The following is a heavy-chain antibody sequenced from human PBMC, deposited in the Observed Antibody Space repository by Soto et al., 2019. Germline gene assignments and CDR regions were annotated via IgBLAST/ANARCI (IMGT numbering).Heavy chain of an antibody. J-gene: IGHJ5*02. CDR3: ARGTIAAAGTRWFDP. D-gene: IGHD6-13*01. Sequence: SLTCTVSGGSISSYYWSWIRQPPGKGLEWIGYIYYSGSTNYNPSLKSRVTISVDTSKNQFSLKLSSVTAADTAVYYCARGTIAAAGTRWFDPWGQGTLVTVSS. V-gene: IGHV4-59*01. CDR2: IYYSGST. CDR1: GGSISSYY.